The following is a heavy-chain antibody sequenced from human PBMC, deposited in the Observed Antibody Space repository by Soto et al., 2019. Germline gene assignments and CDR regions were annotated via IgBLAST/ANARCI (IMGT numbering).Heavy chain of an antibody. J-gene: IGHJ6*02. CDR2: ISAYNGNT. CDR3: ARDIPSTYSSSIVFYYYYGMDV. D-gene: IGHD6-6*01. CDR1: GYTFTSYG. Sequence: GASVKVSCKASGYTFTSYGISWVRQAPGQGLEWMGWISAYNGNTNYAQKLQGRVTMTTDTSTSTAYMELRSLRSDDTAVYYCARDIPSTYSSSIVFYYYYGMDVWGQGTTVTVSS. V-gene: IGHV1-18*01.